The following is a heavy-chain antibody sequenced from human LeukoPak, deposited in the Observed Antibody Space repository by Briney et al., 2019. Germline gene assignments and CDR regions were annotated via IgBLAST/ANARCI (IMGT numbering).Heavy chain of an antibody. V-gene: IGHV3-66*01. J-gene: IGHJ4*02. CDR2: IYSGGST. CDR1: GFTVSTNY. Sequence: PGGSLRLSCAASGFTVSTNYMSWVRQAPGKGLEWVSVIYSGGSTYYADSVKGRFTISRDNAKNSLYLQMNSLRAEDTAVYYCAREDLDYGDPVDWGQGTLVTVSS. CDR3: AREDLDYGDPVD. D-gene: IGHD4-17*01.